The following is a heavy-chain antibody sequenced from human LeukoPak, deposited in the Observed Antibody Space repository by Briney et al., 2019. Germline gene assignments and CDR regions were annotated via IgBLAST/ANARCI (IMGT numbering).Heavy chain of an antibody. D-gene: IGHD3-22*01. Sequence: PSETLSLTCTVSRGSISSYSWSWIRQPAGKGLEWIGRIYSSGSTNYNPSLKSRVTLSVDTSKNQFSLKLSSVTAADTAVYYCARSYDSSGYHDAFDIWGLGTLVTVSS. J-gene: IGHJ3*02. V-gene: IGHV4-4*07. CDR2: IYSSGST. CDR3: ARSYDSSGYHDAFDI. CDR1: RGSISSYS.